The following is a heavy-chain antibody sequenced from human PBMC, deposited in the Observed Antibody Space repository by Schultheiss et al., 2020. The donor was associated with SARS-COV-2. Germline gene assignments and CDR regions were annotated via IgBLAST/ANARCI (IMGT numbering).Heavy chain of an antibody. Sequence: GGSLRLSCAASGFTFSSYAMHWVRQAPGKGLEWVAVISYDGSNKYYADSVKGRFTISRDNSKNTLYLQMNSLRAEDTAVYYCARVGRIAVSDAFDIWGQGTMVTVSS. J-gene: IGHJ3*02. CDR1: GFTFSSYA. D-gene: IGHD6-19*01. CDR3: ARVGRIAVSDAFDI. CDR2: ISYDGSNK. V-gene: IGHV3-30*01.